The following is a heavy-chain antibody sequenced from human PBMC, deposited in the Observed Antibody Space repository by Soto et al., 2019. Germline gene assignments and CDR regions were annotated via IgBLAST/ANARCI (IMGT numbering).Heavy chain of an antibody. CDR3: ARGTFGDLVPRTRPYYYGSGSYRWHWFDP. J-gene: IGHJ5*02. V-gene: IGHV4-59*01. CDR2: IYYSGST. Sequence: SETLSLTCTVSGGSISSYYWSWIRQPPGKGLEWIGYIYYSGSTNYNPSLKSRVTVSVDTSKNQFSLKLSSVTAADTAVYYCARGTFGDLVPRTRPYYYGSGSYRWHWFDPWGQGTLVTVSS. CDR1: GGSISSYY. D-gene: IGHD3-10*01.